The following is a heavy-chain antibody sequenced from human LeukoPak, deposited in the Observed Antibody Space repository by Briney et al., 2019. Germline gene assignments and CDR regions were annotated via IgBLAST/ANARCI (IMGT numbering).Heavy chain of an antibody. J-gene: IGHJ4*02. CDR2: IYYSGRI. V-gene: IGHV4-59*01. D-gene: IGHD3-10*01. CDR3: ARIYGSGSYVDY. Sequence: SETLSLTCTVSSGSISIYYWSWIRQPPGKGLEWIGYIYYSGRINYNPSLKSRVTISVDTSKNQFSLKLSSVTAADTAVYYCARIYGSGSYVDYWGQGTLVTVSS. CDR1: SGSISIYY.